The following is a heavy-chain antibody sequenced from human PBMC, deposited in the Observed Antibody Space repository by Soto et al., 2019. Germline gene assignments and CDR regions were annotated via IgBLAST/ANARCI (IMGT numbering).Heavy chain of an antibody. D-gene: IGHD3-10*01. J-gene: IGHJ5*02. V-gene: IGHV1-69*01. CDR2: IIPIFGTA. CDR3: ARGGDYYGSGEGPWFDP. Sequence: QVQLVQSGAEVKKPGSSVKVSCKASGGTFSSYAISWVRQAPGQGLEWMGGIIPIFGTANYAQKFQGRVTITADECPSTAYMELSSVRSEDTAVYYCARGGDYYGSGEGPWFDPWGQGTLVTVSS. CDR1: GGTFSSYA.